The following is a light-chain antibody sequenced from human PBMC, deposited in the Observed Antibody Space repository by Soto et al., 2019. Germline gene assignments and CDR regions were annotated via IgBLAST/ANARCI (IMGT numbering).Light chain of an antibody. CDR1: QSLEYSDGNTY. CDR3: MQGTHWPPI. CDR2: KIA. J-gene: IGKJ3*01. V-gene: IGKV2-30*01. Sequence: EVVMTQSPLSLPVTLGKPASISCRSHQSLEYSDGNTYLSWFHQRPGQSPRRRISKIANRDSGVPDRLSGSGAGTDFTLKISRVEAEDVGTYVGMQGTHWPPIFGPGTKMHIK.